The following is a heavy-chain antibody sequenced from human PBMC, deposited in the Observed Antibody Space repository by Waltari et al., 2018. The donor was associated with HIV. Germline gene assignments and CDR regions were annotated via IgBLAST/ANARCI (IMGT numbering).Heavy chain of an antibody. J-gene: IGHJ6*02. V-gene: IGHV1-2*02. CDR1: GYTLTDYY. Sequence: QVQLVQSGAEVKKPGASVKVSCKASGYTLTDYYLHWVRQAPGQGLDYVGWINPHTGGTRAEQNFYGRVTMTRDTSGKIAYMELRGLTSDDTAVYYCARGGPRNYYYYGWEVWGQGTTVTVSS. D-gene: IGHD3-10*01. CDR2: INPHTGGT. CDR3: ARGGPRNYYYYGWEV.